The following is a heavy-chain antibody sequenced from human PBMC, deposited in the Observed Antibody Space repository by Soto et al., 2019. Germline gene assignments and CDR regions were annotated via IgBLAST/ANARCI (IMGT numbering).Heavy chain of an antibody. CDR3: ARDRSSSWIYYYYYGMDV. CDR1: GYTFTSYG. V-gene: IGHV1-18*04. CDR2: ISAYNGNT. Sequence: ASVKVSCKASGYTFTSYGISWVRQAPGQGLEWMGWISAYNGNTNYAQKLQGRVTMTTDTSTSTAYMELRSLRSDDTAVYYCARDRSSSWIYYYYYGMDVWGQGTTVTVS. J-gene: IGHJ6*02. D-gene: IGHD6-13*01.